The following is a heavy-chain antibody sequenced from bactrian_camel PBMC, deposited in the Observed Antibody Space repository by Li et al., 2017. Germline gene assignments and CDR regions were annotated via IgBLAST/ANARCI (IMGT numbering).Heavy chain of an antibody. CDR1: GNSVSRHC. J-gene: IGHJ6*01. V-gene: IGHV3S53*01. D-gene: IGHD2*01. Sequence: HVQLVESGGGSVQAGGSLRLSCSASGNSVSRHCMAWFRQAPGKEREGVAAIDSHGGTAYADSATGRFTISQDNAKVTFYLQMNSLKPEDTAMYYCAANPFWTYGAVCSYTRPADFGYWGQGTQVTVS. CDR2: IDSHGGT. CDR3: AANPFWTYGAVCSYTRPADFGY.